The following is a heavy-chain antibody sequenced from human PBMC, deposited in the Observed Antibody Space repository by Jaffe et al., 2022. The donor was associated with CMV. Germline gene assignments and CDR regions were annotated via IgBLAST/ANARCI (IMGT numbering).Heavy chain of an antibody. V-gene: IGHV1-69*01. CDR2: IIPIFGTA. D-gene: IGHD3-22*01. CDR3: ARYYYDSSGYYLDDYYYGMDV. Sequence: QVQLVQSGAEVKKPGSSVKVSCKASGGTFSSYAISWVRQAPGQGLEWMGGIIPIFGTANYAQKFQGRVTITADESTSTAYMELSSLRSEDTAVYYCARYYYDSSGYYLDDYYYGMDVWGQGTTVTVSS. CDR1: GGTFSSYA. J-gene: IGHJ6*02.